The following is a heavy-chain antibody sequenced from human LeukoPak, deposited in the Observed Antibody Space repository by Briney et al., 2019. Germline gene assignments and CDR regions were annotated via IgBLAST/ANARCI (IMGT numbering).Heavy chain of an antibody. D-gene: IGHD6-6*01. V-gene: IGHV3-23*01. J-gene: IGHJ4*02. CDR3: AKDLIAARPEYYFDY. CDR1: GFTFSSYA. CDR2: ISGSGGST. Sequence: PGGSLRLSCAASGFTFSSYAMSWVRQAPGKGLERVSAISGSGGSTYYADSVKGRFTISRDNSKNTLYLQMNSLRAEDTAVYYCAKDLIAARPEYYFDYWGQGTLVTVSS.